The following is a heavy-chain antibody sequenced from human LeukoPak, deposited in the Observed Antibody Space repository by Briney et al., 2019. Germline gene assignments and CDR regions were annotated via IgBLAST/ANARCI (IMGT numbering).Heavy chain of an antibody. Sequence: GGSLRLSCAASGFTFSSYGMHWVRQAPDKGLEWVAYIRYDGSNKHYADSVKGRFSIPRDNSKNKMDLQMNSLKAEDTAVYYCAKDRYNDILIGAGGWGQGTLVIVST. CDR3: AKDRYNDILIGAGG. V-gene: IGHV3-30*02. J-gene: IGHJ4*02. CDR1: GFTFSSYG. D-gene: IGHD3-9*01. CDR2: IRYDGSNK.